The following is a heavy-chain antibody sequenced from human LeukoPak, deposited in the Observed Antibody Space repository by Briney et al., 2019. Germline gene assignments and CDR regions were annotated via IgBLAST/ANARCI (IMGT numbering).Heavy chain of an antibody. CDR1: GFTFDDYA. Sequence: PGGSLRLSCAASGFTFDDYAMHWVRQAPGKGLEWVSGISWNSGSIGYADSVKGRFTISRDNAKNSLYLQMNSLRAEDTALYYCVKLHGYSYGYIDYWGQGTLVTVSS. V-gene: IGHV3-9*01. CDR3: VKLHGYSYGYIDY. CDR2: ISWNSGSI. J-gene: IGHJ4*02. D-gene: IGHD5-18*01.